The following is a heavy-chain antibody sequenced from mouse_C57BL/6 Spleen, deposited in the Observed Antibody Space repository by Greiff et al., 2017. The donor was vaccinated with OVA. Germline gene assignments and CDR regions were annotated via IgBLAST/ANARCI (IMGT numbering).Heavy chain of an antibody. V-gene: IGHV1-61*01. Sequence: QVQLQQPGAELVRPGSSVKLSCKASGYTFPSYWMDWVKQRPGQGLEWIGNIYPSDSEPHYNQKFKDKATLTVDKSSSTAYMQLSSLTSEDSAVYYCARGDYGSSSHAMDYWGQGTSGTVSS. D-gene: IGHD1-1*01. CDR2: IYPSDSEP. J-gene: IGHJ4*01. CDR3: ARGDYGSSSHAMDY. CDR1: GYTFPSYW.